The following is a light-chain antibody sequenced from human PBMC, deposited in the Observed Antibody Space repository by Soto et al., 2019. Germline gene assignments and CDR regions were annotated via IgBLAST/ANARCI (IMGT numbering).Light chain of an antibody. CDR3: SSYAGSDNFVL. V-gene: IGLV2-8*01. CDR2: EVI. CDR1: SSDVGGYNY. J-gene: IGLJ2*01. Sequence: QSALTQPPSASGSPGQSVAISCTGTSSDVGGYNYVSWYQHHPGKAPKLMIYEVIQRPSGVPDRFSGSKSGNTASLTVSGLQAEDEADYYCSSYAGSDNFVLFGGGTKLTVL.